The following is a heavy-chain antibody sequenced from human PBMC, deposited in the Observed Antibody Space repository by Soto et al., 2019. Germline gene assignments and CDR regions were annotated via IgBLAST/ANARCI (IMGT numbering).Heavy chain of an antibody. J-gene: IGHJ6*02. CDR2: LWYGGSRE. CDR3: AGEPKGGAYDMDV. V-gene: IGHV3-33*01. D-gene: IGHD3-16*01. CDR1: RLTFSFYD. Sequence: RARGLSGAASRLTFSFYDMHWVRQAPGKGVEGVALLWYGGSREFYADSVKGRFTISRDNSKNTLYLQMNGLRADDPAVYYCAGEPKGGAYDMDVWGQGTTVTVSS.